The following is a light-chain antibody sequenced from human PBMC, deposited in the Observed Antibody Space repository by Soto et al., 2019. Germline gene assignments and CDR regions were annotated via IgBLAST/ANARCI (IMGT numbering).Light chain of an antibody. Sequence: DIHMTQSPSTLSASVGDRVVITCRASQNIDRWLAWYQQKPRKAPQLLFYRASFPDSGVPPWFSGSGSGTELTLTITSLQPDDFATYFCQHYNSYPYSFGQGTKLEI. CDR3: QHYNSYPYS. CDR1: QNIDRW. CDR2: RAS. V-gene: IGKV1-5*03. J-gene: IGKJ2*03.